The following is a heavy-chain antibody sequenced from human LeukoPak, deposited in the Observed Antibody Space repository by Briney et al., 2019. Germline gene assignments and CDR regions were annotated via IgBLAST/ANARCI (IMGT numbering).Heavy chain of an antibody. J-gene: IGHJ4*02. CDR1: GYTFTSYG. CDR2: ISAYNGDT. V-gene: IGHV1-18*01. D-gene: IGHD3-22*01. CDR3: ARDRGYYYDSSGTFDY. Sequence: APVKVSCKASGYTFTSYGISWVRQAPGQGLEWMGWISAYNGDTNYAQKLQGRVTMTTDTSTSTAYMELRSLRSDDTAVYYCARDRGYYYDSSGTFDYWGQGTLVTVSS.